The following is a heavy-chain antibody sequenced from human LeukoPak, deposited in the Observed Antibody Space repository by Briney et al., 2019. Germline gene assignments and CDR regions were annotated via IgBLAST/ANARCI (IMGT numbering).Heavy chain of an antibody. V-gene: IGHV4-34*01. D-gene: IGHD1-1*01. CDR1: GGSFSGYY. J-gene: IGHJ3*01. CDR2: INHSGST. Sequence: SETLSLTCAVYGGSFSGYYWSWIRQPPGKGLEWIGEINHSGSTNYNPSLKSRVTISVDTSKNQFSLKLRSVTAADTAVFYCARGRFGNPLQLQPRRPFDLWGQGTMVTISS. CDR3: ARGRFGNPLQLQPRRPFDL.